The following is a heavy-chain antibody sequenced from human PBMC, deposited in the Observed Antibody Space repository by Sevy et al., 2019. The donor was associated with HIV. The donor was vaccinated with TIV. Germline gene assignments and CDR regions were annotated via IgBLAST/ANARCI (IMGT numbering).Heavy chain of an antibody. D-gene: IGHD2-21*01. Sequence: GGSLRLSCAASGFPFNDHAMHWVRQVPGKGLEWVSGVSWNSRNIGYADSVKGRFTISRDNARHFLYLEMNSPRPEDRALYYCAKDINRGCDGVNCYSYYYYFYGLDVWGQGTTVTVSS. V-gene: IGHV3-9*01. CDR3: AKDINRGCDGVNCYSYYYYFYGLDV. J-gene: IGHJ6*02. CDR2: VSWNSRNI. CDR1: GFPFNDHA.